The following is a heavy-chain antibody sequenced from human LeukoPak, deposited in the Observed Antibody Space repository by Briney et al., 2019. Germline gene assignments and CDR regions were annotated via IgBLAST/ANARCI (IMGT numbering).Heavy chain of an antibody. D-gene: IGHD2-15*01. V-gene: IGHV4-59*01. Sequence: SETLSLTCTVSGDSISSYYWSWIRQPPGKGLEWIGYMYHSGITKYNPSLKSRVTISVDTSKNQFSLKLSSVTAADTAVYYCARESNCTGGSCPKNNWFDPWGQGTLVTVSS. CDR1: GDSISSYY. CDR2: MYHSGIT. J-gene: IGHJ5*02. CDR3: ARESNCTGGSCPKNNWFDP.